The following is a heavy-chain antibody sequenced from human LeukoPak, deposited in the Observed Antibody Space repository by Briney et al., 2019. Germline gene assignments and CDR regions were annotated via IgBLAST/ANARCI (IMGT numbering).Heavy chain of an antibody. CDR1: RGPTSSFS. CDR3: AMDAGIDWLDV. V-gene: IGHV4-59*01. J-gene: IGHJ6*02. CDR2: IYYSGST. Sequence: PSETHSVNRTETRGPTSSFSGWWIRQPPEKGLEWIGYIYYSGSTNYNPSLKSRVTISVDTSKNQCSLKLSSVTAADTAVDVWAMDAGIDWLDVWGRGTTVTVSS. D-gene: IGHD3-9*01.